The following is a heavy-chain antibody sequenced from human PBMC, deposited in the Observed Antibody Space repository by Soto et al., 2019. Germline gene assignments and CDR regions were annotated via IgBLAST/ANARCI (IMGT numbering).Heavy chain of an antibody. CDR1: GFTVSSNY. J-gene: IGHJ5*02. CDR2: IYSGGST. CDR3: ARVGYDFWSGYYEGNWFDP. V-gene: IGHV3-66*01. D-gene: IGHD3-3*01. Sequence: EVQLVESGGGLVQPGGSLRLSCAASGFTVSSNYMSWVRQAPGKGLEWVSVIYSGGSTYYADSVKGRFNISRDNSKNTLYLQINSLRAEDTAVYYCARVGYDFWSGYYEGNWFDPWGQGTLVTVSS.